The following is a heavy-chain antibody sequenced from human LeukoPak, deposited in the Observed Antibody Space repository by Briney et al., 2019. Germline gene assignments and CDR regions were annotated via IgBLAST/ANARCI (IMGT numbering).Heavy chain of an antibody. D-gene: IGHD6-13*01. CDR2: IKYDGTVK. J-gene: IGHJ4*02. Sequence: GGSLRLSCTASGFNFRTSWMSWVRQSPGKGLEFLANIKYDGTVKNYVDSVKGRFTLSRDNPKNSLYLQMDSLRAEDTAVYYCARDPDSSSFDYWGQGALVTVSS. CDR3: ARDPDSSSFDY. V-gene: IGHV3-7*01. CDR1: GFNFRTSW.